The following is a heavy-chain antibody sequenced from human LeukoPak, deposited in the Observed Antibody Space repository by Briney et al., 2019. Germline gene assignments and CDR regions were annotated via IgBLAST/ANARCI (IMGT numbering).Heavy chain of an antibody. Sequence: NPSETLSLTCTVSGGSISSYYWSWIRQTPGKGLEWVGYIYYSGSPNYNPSLKSRVSISVDRSKNQFSLKLSSVTATDTAVYYCARAELLLSYFDYWGQGTLVTVSS. CDR2: IYYSGSP. V-gene: IGHV4-59*12. CDR1: GGSISSYY. D-gene: IGHD2-2*01. J-gene: IGHJ4*02. CDR3: ARAELLLSYFDY.